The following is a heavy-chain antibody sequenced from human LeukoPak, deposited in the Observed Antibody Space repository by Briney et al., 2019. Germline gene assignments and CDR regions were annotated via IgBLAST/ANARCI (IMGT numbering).Heavy chain of an antibody. CDR3: AGLGVPRVYYYDSSGYYFNWFDP. CDR2: IYYSGST. D-gene: IGHD3-22*01. Sequence: SETLSLTCTVSGGSISSHYWSWIRQPPGKGLEWIGYIYYSGSTNHNPSLKSRVTISVDTSKNQFSLKLSSVTAADTAVYYCAGLGVPRVYYYDSSGYYFNWFDPWGEGTLVTVSS. CDR1: GGSISSHY. J-gene: IGHJ5*02. V-gene: IGHV4-59*11.